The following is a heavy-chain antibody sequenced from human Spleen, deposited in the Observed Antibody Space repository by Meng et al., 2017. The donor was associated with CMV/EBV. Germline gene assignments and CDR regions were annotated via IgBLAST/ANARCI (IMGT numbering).Heavy chain of an antibody. CDR2: INQDGSQR. Sequence: GGSLRLSCAASGFHFPTYWMSWVRQAPGKALEWVANINQDGSQRNYVDSVKGRFTISRDNAKNSLYLQMNNLRAEDTAVYYCAKQSYGMDVWGQGTTVTVSS. CDR1: GFHFPTYW. CDR3: AKQSYGMDV. D-gene: IGHD4-11*01. V-gene: IGHV3-7*01. J-gene: IGHJ6*02.